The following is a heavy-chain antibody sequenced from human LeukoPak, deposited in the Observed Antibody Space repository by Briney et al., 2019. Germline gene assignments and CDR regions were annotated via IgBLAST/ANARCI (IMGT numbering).Heavy chain of an antibody. D-gene: IGHD1-14*01. CDR1: GFTFSSYS. CDR2: ISSSSSTI. J-gene: IGHJ4*02. V-gene: IGHV3-48*01. CDR3: VKDRCDRATCPEV. Sequence: PGGSLRLSCAASGFTFSSYSMNWVRQAPGKGLEWVSYISSSSSTIYYAASVKGRFTISRDNSKNTLHLQMSSLRAEDTALYYCVKDRCDRATCPEVWGQGTLVTVSS.